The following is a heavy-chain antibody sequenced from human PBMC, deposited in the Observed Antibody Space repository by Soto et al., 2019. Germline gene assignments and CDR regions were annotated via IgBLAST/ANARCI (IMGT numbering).Heavy chain of an antibody. V-gene: IGHV3-30*18. CDR2: ISYDGSNK. CDR1: GFTFSSYG. CDR3: AKERYYYDSSGYREPDY. D-gene: IGHD3-22*01. Sequence: QVQLVESGGGVVQPGRSLRLSCAASGFTFSSYGMHWVRQAPGKGLEWVAVISYDGSNKYYADSVKGRFTISRDNSKNTLYLQMNSLRAEDTAVYYCAKERYYYDSSGYREPDYWGQGTLVTVSS. J-gene: IGHJ4*02.